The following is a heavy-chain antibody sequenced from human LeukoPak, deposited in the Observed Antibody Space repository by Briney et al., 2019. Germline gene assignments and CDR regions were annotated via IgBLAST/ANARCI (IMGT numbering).Heavy chain of an antibody. CDR2: INPNSGGT. Sequence: ASVKVSCKASGYTFTDYYMHWVRQAPGQGLEWMGWINPNSGGTFYAQQFQGRVTMTRDTSIATAYMDLSSLRSDDTAIFYCARVRYYGSGPFHSLYYFDYWGQGTLVTVSS. CDR3: ARVRYYGSGPFHSLYYFDY. CDR1: GYTFTDYY. V-gene: IGHV1-2*02. J-gene: IGHJ4*02. D-gene: IGHD3-10*01.